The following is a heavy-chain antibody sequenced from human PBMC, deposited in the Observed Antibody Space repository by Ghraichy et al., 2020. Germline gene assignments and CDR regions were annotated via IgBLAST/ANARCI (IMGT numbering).Heavy chain of an antibody. V-gene: IGHV3-48*03. J-gene: IGHJ4*02. CDR1: GFIFSRYE. CDR2: ISSSEKTI. D-gene: IGHD3-22*01. Sequence: GGSLRLSCAASGFIFSRYEMDWVRQAPGKGLEWVSHISSSEKTIHYADSMKGRFTISRDNAKNSLYLQMNSLRAEDTAVYYCARRTDSSGFHYYFDYWGQGTLVTVSA. CDR3: ARRTDSSGFHYYFDY.